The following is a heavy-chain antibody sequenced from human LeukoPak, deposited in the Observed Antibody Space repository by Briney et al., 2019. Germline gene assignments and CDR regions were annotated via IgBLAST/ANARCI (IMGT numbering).Heavy chain of an antibody. CDR2: ISYDGSSE. V-gene: IGHV3-30*18. Sequence: QTGRSLRLSCAASGFTFSSYAMSWVRQAPGKGLEWVALISYDGSSEYYAGSVKGRFTISRDNSKITVYLQMNSPKAEDTAVYYCAKELYNYGDYGAEGLDVGGQGTTVTVS. D-gene: IGHD4-17*01. CDR1: GFTFSSYA. J-gene: IGHJ6*02. CDR3: AKELYNYGDYGAEGLDV.